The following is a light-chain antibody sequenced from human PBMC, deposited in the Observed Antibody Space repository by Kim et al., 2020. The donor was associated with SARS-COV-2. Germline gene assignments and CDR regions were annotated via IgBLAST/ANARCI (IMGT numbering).Light chain of an antibody. J-gene: IGKJ2*01. V-gene: IGKV1-5*01. CDR1: QSISIL. CDR2: DAS. Sequence: SASVGDRVTITCRASQSISILLAWYQQKPGNAPNLLIYDASSLESGVPSRFSGRGSGTEFTLTISSLQPDDFATYYCQQYDTDPNTFGQGTKLEI. CDR3: QQYDTDPNT.